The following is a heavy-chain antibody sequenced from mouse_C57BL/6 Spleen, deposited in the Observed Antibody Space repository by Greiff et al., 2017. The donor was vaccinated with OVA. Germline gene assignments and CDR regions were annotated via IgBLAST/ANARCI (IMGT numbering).Heavy chain of an antibody. CDR3: AREAMVKYYFDY. Sequence: QVQLKESGAELVKPGASVKISCKASGYAFSSYWMNWVKQRPGKGLEWIGQIYPGDGDTNYNGKFKGKATLTADKSSSTAYMQLSSLTSEDSAVYFCAREAMVKYYFDYWGQGTTLTVSS. J-gene: IGHJ2*01. V-gene: IGHV1-80*01. CDR1: GYAFSSYW. CDR2: IYPGDGDT. D-gene: IGHD2-1*01.